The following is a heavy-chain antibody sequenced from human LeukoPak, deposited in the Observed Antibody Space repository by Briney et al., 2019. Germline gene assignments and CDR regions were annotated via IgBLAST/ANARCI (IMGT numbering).Heavy chain of an antibody. J-gene: IGHJ4*02. CDR1: GYTFTSYD. CDR3: ASSISGIAVAGY. Sequence: ASVKVSCKASGYTFTSYDINWVRQATGQGLEWMGWVNPNSGNTGYAQKFQGRVTMTRNTSISTAYMELSSLRSEDTAVYYCASSISGIAVAGYWGQGTLVTVSS. D-gene: IGHD6-19*01. CDR2: VNPNSGNT. V-gene: IGHV1-8*01.